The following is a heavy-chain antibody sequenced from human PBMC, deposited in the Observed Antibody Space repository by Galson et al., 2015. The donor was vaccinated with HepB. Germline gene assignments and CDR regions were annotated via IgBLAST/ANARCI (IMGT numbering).Heavy chain of an antibody. CDR1: GFTFSSYA. Sequence: SRRLSCAASGFTFSSYAMHWVRQAPGKGLEWVAVISYDGSNKYYADSVKGRFTISRDNSKNTLYLQMNSLRAEDTAVYYCARDAATPKDIVVVPAPSGAVAFDIWGQGTMVTVSS. J-gene: IGHJ3*02. D-gene: IGHD2-2*01. CDR3: ARDAATPKDIVVVPAPSGAVAFDI. V-gene: IGHV3-30-3*01. CDR2: ISYDGSNK.